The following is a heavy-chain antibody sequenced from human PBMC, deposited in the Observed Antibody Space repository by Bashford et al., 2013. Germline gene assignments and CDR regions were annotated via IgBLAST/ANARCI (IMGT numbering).Heavy chain of an antibody. Sequence: SLRLSCVASGFTFEDYVLHWVRLRPGKGLEWVSRISWNSGSIGYADSVKGRFTISRDNAMKSIYLEMNNVRVEDTALYYCAKDIGFHFDSTGYYSTDAFDVWGQGTMVTVSS. CDR3: AKDIGFHFDSTGYYSTDAFDV. J-gene: IGHJ3*01. CDR1: GFTFEDYV. D-gene: IGHD3-22*01. CDR2: ISWNSGSI. V-gene: IGHV3-9*01.